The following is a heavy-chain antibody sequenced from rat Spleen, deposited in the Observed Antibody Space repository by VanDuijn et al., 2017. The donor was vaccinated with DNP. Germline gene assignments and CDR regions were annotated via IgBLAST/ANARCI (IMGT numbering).Heavy chain of an antibody. CDR1: GFSLTSYH. CDR2: IWTGGST. Sequence: QVQLKESGPGLVQPSQTLSLTCTVSGFSLTSYHVHWVRQPSGKGLEWMGVIWTGGSTEENSALRSRLTISRDTSKRQIFLKMNRLRTEDTATYYCARGDYDGSYYSYYFDYWGQGVMVTVSS. J-gene: IGHJ2*01. V-gene: IGHV2-30*01. D-gene: IGHD1-12*02. CDR3: ARGDYDGSYYSYYFDY.